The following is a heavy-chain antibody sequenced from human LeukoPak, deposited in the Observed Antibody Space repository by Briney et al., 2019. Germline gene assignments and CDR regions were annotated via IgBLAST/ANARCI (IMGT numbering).Heavy chain of an antibody. CDR3: AKDRQRPHSGSYYGSYCFDY. V-gene: IGHV3-11*04. CDR1: GFTFSDYY. CDR2: ISSSGSTI. J-gene: IGHJ4*02. D-gene: IGHD1-26*01. Sequence: GGSLRLSCAASGFTFSDYYMSWIRQAPGKGLEWVSYISSSGSTIYYADSVKGRFTISRDNAKNSLYLQMNSLRAEDTAVYYCAKDRQRPHSGSYYGSYCFDYWGQGTLVTVSS.